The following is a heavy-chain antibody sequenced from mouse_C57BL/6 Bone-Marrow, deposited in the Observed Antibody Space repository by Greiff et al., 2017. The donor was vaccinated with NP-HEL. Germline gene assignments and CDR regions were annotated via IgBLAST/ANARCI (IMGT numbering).Heavy chain of an antibody. CDR1: GFNITDYY. V-gene: IGHV14-2*01. CDR2: IDPEDGET. J-gene: IGHJ2*01. CDR3: AGYYGNPYYFDY. Sequence: VQLQQSGAELVKPGASVKLSCTASGFNITDYYMHWVKQRPEQGLEWIGRIDPEDGETKYAPKFQGKATITADTSSNTAYLQLSSLTSEDAAVYYCAGYYGNPYYFDYWGQGTTLTVSS. D-gene: IGHD2-1*01.